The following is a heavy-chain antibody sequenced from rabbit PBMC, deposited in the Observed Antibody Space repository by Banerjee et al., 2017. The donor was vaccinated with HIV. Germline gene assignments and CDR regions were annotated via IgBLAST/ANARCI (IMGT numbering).Heavy chain of an antibody. D-gene: IGHD8-1*01. CDR2: IYTSGGST. Sequence: QEQLEEYGGDLVKPGASLTLTCTASGISFSSSYYMCWVRQAPGKGLEWIACIYTSGGSTYYASWAKGRFTISKTSSTTVTLQMTSLTAADTATYFCARDRAGSSYYFNLWGQGTLVTVS. CDR1: GISFSSSYY. V-gene: IGHV1S45*01. CDR3: ARDRAGSSYYFNL. J-gene: IGHJ4*01.